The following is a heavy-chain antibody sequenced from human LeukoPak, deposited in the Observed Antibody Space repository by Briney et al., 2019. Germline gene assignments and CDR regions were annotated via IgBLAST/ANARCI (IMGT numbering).Heavy chain of an antibody. D-gene: IGHD6-13*01. Sequence: SETLSLTCTVSGGSISSYYWSWIRQPPGKGLEWIGSIYYSGSTYYNPSLKSRVTISVDTSKNQFSLKLSSVTAADTAVYYCARGPRKFDSSSWYLSSGWFDPWGQGTLVTVSS. V-gene: IGHV4-59*12. CDR3: ARGPRKFDSSSWYLSSGWFDP. CDR2: IYYSGST. CDR1: GGSISSYY. J-gene: IGHJ5*02.